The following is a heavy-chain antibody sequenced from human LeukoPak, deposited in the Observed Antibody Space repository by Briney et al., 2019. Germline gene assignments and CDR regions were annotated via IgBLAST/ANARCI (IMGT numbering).Heavy chain of an antibody. J-gene: IGHJ4*02. Sequence: PSETLSLTCTVSGGSISSYYWSWIRQPPGKGLEWIGEINHSGSTNYNPSLKSRVTISVDTSKNQFSLKLSSVTAADTAVYYCARGGLIRGSSTSVEYQSYYFDYWGQGTLVTVSS. V-gene: IGHV4-34*01. D-gene: IGHD2-2*01. CDR1: GGSISSYY. CDR2: INHSGST. CDR3: ARGGLIRGSSTSVEYQSYYFDY.